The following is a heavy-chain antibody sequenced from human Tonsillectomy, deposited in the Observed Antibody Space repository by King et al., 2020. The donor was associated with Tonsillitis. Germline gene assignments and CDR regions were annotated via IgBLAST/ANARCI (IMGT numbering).Heavy chain of an antibody. Sequence: VQLVESGGGLVQPGGSLRLSCAASGVTFSKYWMHWVRQAPGKGLVWVSRIHSDGSRTNYADSVMGRFTISRDNAKKTLYLQMKSLRAEDTAVYYCATLTVGATPPFDYWGQGTLVTVSS. J-gene: IGHJ4*02. CDR1: GVTFSKYW. CDR3: ATLTVGATPPFDY. CDR2: IHSDGSRT. V-gene: IGHV3-74*01. D-gene: IGHD1-26*01.